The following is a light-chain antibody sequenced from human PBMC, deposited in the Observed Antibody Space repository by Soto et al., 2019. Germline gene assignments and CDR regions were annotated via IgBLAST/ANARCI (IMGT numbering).Light chain of an antibody. Sequence: QSALTQPPSASGSPGQSVTISCTGTSSDLGGYKYVSWYQQHPGKAPKLMIYEVTKRPSGVPDRFSGSKSGNTASLTVSGLQAEDEADYSCSSSAGSNNLVFGGGTKLTVL. CDR2: EVT. V-gene: IGLV2-8*01. CDR3: SSSAGSNNLV. CDR1: SSDLGGYKY. J-gene: IGLJ3*02.